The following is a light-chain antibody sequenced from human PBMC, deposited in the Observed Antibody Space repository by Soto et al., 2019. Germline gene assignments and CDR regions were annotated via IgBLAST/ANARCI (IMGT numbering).Light chain of an antibody. CDR1: SSDVGGYNY. CDR2: DVN. V-gene: IGLV2-14*01. CDR3: SSYTSTSTYV. J-gene: IGLJ1*01. Sequence: QSALTQPASVSGSPGQSITISCTGTSSDVGGYNYVSWYQQQPGKAPKLMIYDVNNRPSGVSNRFSGSKSGNTASLTISGLQAEDEADYDCSSYTSTSTYVFGTGTKVTVL.